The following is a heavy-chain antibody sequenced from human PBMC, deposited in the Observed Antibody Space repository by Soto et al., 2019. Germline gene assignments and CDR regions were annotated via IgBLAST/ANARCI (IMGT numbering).Heavy chain of an antibody. CDR2: MNPNSGNT. CDR1: GGTFSSYT. D-gene: IGHD3-22*01. V-gene: IGHV1-8*02. J-gene: IGHJ4*02. CDR3: ARVGYYYDSSGYYLSFDY. Sequence: ASVKVSCKASGGTFSSYTISWVRQAPGQGLEWMGRMNPNSGNTGYAQKFQGRVTMTRNTSISTAYMELSSLRSEDTAVYYCARVGYYYDSSGYYLSFDYWGQGTLVTVSS.